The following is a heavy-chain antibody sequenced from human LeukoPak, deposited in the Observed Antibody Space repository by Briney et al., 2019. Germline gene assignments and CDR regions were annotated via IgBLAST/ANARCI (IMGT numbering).Heavy chain of an antibody. Sequence: GGSLRLSCAASGFTFSSYSMNWVRQAPGKGLEWVSYISSSSSTIYYADSVKGRFTISRDNAKNSLCLQMNSLRAEDTAVYYCTTRHGYNSLFDYWGQGTLVTVSS. CDR1: GFTFSSYS. V-gene: IGHV3-48*01. CDR2: ISSSSSTI. J-gene: IGHJ4*02. D-gene: IGHD3-22*01. CDR3: TTRHGYNSLFDY.